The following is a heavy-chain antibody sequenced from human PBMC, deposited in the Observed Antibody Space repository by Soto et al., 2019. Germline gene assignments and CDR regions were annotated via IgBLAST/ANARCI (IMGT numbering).Heavy chain of an antibody. CDR2: INPNSGGT. CDR1: GYTFTGYY. J-gene: IGHJ6*02. D-gene: IGHD3-3*01. V-gene: IGHV1-2*02. CDR3: AMQYYDFWSGLYYYYGMDV. Sequence: ASVKVSCKASGYTFTGYYMHWVRQAPGQGLEWMGWINPNSGGTNYAQKFQGRVTMTRDTSISTAYMELSRLRSDDTAVYYCAMQYYDFWSGLYYYYGMDVWGQGTTVTVS.